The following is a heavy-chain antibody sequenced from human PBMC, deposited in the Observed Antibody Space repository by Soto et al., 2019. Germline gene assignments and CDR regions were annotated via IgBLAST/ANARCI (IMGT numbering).Heavy chain of an antibody. V-gene: IGHV5-10-1*01. J-gene: IGHJ4*02. D-gene: IGHD6-19*01. CDR1: GYTFTNNW. Sequence: EGQLVQSGAEVKKPEESLRMSCEASGYTFTNNWIRWVRQMPGKGLEWMGRINPSDSNTNYSPSFQGHVTISVDKSISTVYLQWSSLKASDAAMYYCARGHGWVDYWGQGALVTFAS. CDR2: INPSDSNT. CDR3: ARGHGWVDY.